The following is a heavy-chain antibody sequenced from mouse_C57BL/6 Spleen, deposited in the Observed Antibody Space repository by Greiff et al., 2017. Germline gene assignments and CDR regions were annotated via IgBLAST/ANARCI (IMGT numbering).Heavy chain of an antibody. V-gene: IGHV3-6*01. D-gene: IGHD2-2*01. CDR1: GYSITSGYY. CDR3: ARGGLGYDWFAY. J-gene: IGHJ3*01. CDR2: ISYDGSN. Sequence: EVQLVESGPGLVKPSQSLSLTCSVTGYSITSGYYWNWIRQFPGNKLEWMGYISYDGSNNYNPSLKNRISITRDTSKNQFFLKLNSVTTEDTATYYCARGGLGYDWFAYWGQGTLVTVSA.